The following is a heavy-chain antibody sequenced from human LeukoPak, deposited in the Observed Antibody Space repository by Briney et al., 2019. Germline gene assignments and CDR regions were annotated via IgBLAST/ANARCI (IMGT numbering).Heavy chain of an antibody. D-gene: IGHD6-19*01. J-gene: IGHJ4*02. CDR3: AREKKGAVAGRYYLDY. V-gene: IGHV4-59*01. CDR1: GGSISSYY. CDR2: IYYSGST. Sequence: PSETLSLTCTVSGGSISSYYWSWIRQPPGKGLEWIGYIYYSGSTNYNPSLKSRVTISVDTSKNQFSLKLSSVTAADTAVYYCAREKKGAVAGRYYLDYWGQGTLVTVSS.